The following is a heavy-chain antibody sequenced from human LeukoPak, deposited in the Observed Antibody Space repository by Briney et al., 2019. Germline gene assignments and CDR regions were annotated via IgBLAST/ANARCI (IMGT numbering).Heavy chain of an antibody. D-gene: IGHD4-17*01. V-gene: IGHV3-23*01. CDR3: AKGPKGAYGDFFDY. Sequence: GGSLRLSCAASGFTFSSYAMSWVRQAPGKGLEWVSAISGSGGSAYYADSVKGRFTISRDNPKNTLYLQMNSLRAEDTAVYYCAKGPKGAYGDFFDYWGQGTLVTVSS. CDR2: ISGSGGSA. CDR1: GFTFSSYA. J-gene: IGHJ4*02.